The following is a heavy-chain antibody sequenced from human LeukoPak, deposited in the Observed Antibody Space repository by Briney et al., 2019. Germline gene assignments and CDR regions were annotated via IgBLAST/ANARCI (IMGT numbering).Heavy chain of an antibody. CDR2: ISSSSSYI. Sequence: GGSLRLSCAASGFTFSSYSMNWVRQAPGKGLEWVSSISSSSSYIYYADSVKGRFTISRDNAKNSLYLQMNSLRAEDTAVYYCARGMTTVTTWFDPWGQGTLVTVSS. D-gene: IGHD4-17*01. V-gene: IGHV3-21*01. CDR1: GFTFSSYS. CDR3: ARGMTTVTTWFDP. J-gene: IGHJ5*02.